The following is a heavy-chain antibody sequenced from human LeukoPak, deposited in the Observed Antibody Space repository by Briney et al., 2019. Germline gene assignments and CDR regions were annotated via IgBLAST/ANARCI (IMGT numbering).Heavy chain of an antibody. CDR3: AKSPLSGLWFGDY. CDR1: GFTFSSYA. Sequence: GGSLRLTCAASGFTFSSYAMSWVRQAPGKGLEWVSGISDSGGSTYYADSVKGRFTISRDNSKNTMYLQMNSLRAEDTAVYYCAKSPLSGLWFGDYWGQGTLVTVSP. J-gene: IGHJ4*02. V-gene: IGHV3-23*01. D-gene: IGHD3-10*01. CDR2: ISDSGGST.